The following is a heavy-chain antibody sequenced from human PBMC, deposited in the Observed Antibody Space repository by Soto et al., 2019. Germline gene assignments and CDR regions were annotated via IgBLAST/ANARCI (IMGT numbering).Heavy chain of an antibody. CDR1: GFTFSSYG. CDR2: IWYDGSNK. V-gene: IGHV3-33*01. Sequence: GSLRLSCAASGFTFSSYGMHWVRQAPGKGLEWVAVIWYDGSNKYYADSVKGRFTISRDNSKNTLYLQMNSLRAEDTAVYYCARESIAVAGRFDYWGQGTLVTVSS. J-gene: IGHJ4*02. D-gene: IGHD6-19*01. CDR3: ARESIAVAGRFDY.